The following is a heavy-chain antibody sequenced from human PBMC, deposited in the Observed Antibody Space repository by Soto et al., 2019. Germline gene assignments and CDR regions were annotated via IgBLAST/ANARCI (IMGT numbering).Heavy chain of an antibody. CDR2: IYYSGST. CDR1: GGSVSSGSYY. D-gene: IGHD1-20*01. V-gene: IGHV4-61*01. CDR3: ARDPLSITGTYGWFDP. Sequence: PSETLSLTCTVSGGSVSSGSYYWSWIRQPPGKGLEWIGYIYYSGSTNYNPSLKSRVTISVDTSKNQFSLKLSSVTAADTAVYYCARDPLSITGTYGWFDPWGQGTRVTVSS. J-gene: IGHJ5*02.